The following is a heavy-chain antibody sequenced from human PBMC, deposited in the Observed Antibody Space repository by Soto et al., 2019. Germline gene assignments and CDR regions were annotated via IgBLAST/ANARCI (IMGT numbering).Heavy chain of an antibody. CDR1: GGSISSSPYY. D-gene: IGHD3-16*01. J-gene: IGHJ4*02. Sequence: QLHLQESGPGLLKPSGTLSLTCSVSGGSISSSPYYWGWIRQPPGKGLEWIGSVFNSGTTYYHPSLKSRLTIAVDTSRNHFTLNLTSVTASDTAVYYCARNAAGGADLYWGQGILVAVSS. CDR2: VFNSGTT. V-gene: IGHV4-39*02. CDR3: ARNAAGGADLY.